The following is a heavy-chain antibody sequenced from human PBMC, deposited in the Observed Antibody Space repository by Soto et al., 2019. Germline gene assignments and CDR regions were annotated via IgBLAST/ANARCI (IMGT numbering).Heavy chain of an antibody. D-gene: IGHD3-10*01. Sequence: ASGKVSCKASVYTFTSYYMHWVRQAPGQGLEWMGIINPSGGMTSXSQNFQCRVXMTRDTSASTFXMELSXLRAEDTAVXYCARGILGELSSNFDYWGQGTLVTVSX. J-gene: IGHJ4*02. CDR2: INPSGGMT. CDR1: VYTFTSYY. CDR3: ARGILGELSSNFDY. V-gene: IGHV1-46*01.